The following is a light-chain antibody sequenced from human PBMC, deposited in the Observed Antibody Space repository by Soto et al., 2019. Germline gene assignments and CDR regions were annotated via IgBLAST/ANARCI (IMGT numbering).Light chain of an antibody. J-gene: IGLJ3*02. CDR1: SSNIGAGYD. Sequence: QSVLTQPPSVSGAPGQRVTISCTGSSSNIGAGYDVHWYQQLPGTAPKLLIYGNSNRPSGVPDRFSGSKSGTSASLAITRLQAEDEADYYCQSYDSSLSGYGFGGGTKVTVL. CDR3: QSYDSSLSGYG. CDR2: GNS. V-gene: IGLV1-40*01.